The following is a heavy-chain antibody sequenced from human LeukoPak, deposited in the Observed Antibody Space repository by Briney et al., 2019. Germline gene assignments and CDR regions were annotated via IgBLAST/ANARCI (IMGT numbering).Heavy chain of an antibody. D-gene: IGHD5-24*01. J-gene: IGHJ4*02. CDR1: GYTFTTYG. CDR3: ARALVDGYKELGY. Sequence: ASVKLSCKSSGYTFTTYGITWERQAPGQGLERMGWISAYNGNTNYAQKLQGRVTMTTDTSTSTAYMELRSLRSDDTAVYYCARALVDGYKELGYWGQGTLVTVSS. CDR2: ISAYNGNT. V-gene: IGHV1-18*01.